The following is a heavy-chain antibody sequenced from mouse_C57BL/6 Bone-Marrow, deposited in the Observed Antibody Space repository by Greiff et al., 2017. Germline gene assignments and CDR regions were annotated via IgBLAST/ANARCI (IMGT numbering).Heavy chain of an antibody. CDR1: GYTFTDYE. J-gene: IGHJ2*01. CDR2: IDPETGGT. V-gene: IGHV1-15*01. Sequence: QVQLQQSGAELVRPGASVTLSCKASGYTFTDYEMHWVKQTPVHGLEWIGAIDPETGGTAYNQKFKGKAILTADKSSSTAYMELRSLTSADSAVYYCTRSDYYGSREYFDYWGQGTTLTVSS. CDR3: TRSDYYGSREYFDY. D-gene: IGHD1-1*01.